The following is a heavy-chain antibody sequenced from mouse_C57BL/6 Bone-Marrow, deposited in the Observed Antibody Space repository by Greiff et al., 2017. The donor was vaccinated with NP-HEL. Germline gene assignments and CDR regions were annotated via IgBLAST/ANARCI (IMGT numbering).Heavy chain of an antibody. CDR3: ARLFYYYGSSPWFAY. Sequence: QVQLQQPGAELVRPGSSVKLSCKASGYTFTSYWLDWVKQRPGQGLEWIGNIYPSDSETHYNQKFKDKATLTVDKSSSTAYMQLSSLTSEDSAVYYCARLFYYYGSSPWFAYWGQGTLVTVSA. CDR1: GYTFTSYW. D-gene: IGHD1-1*01. V-gene: IGHV1-61*01. CDR2: IYPSDSET. J-gene: IGHJ3*01.